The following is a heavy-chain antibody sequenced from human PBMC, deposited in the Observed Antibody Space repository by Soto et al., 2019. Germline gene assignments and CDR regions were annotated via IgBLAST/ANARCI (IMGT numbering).Heavy chain of an antibody. Sequence: SVGSLRLSCAASGFTFSIYGMTWVRQAPGKGLEWVSAVSGSGGSTYYADSVKGRFTISRDNSKNTLYLQMHSLRAEDTAVYYCAKDLDGFYDSSGYPLDYWGQGTLVTVSS. J-gene: IGHJ4*02. D-gene: IGHD3-22*01. CDR2: VSGSGGST. CDR1: GFTFSIYG. CDR3: AKDLDGFYDSSGYPLDY. V-gene: IGHV3-23*01.